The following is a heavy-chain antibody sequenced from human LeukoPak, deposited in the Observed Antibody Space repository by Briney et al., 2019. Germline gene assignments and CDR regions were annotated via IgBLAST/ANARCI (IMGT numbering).Heavy chain of an antibody. CDR3: AKDWLHDSSGYYYGLDY. CDR1: GFTFSSNA. Sequence: GGSLRISCAASGFTFSSNAMSWVRQAPGKGLEWVSAISGSGGSTYYADSVKGRFTISRDNSKNTLYLQMNSLRAEDTAVYYCAKDWLHDSSGYYYGLDYWGQGTLVTVSS. D-gene: IGHD3-22*01. V-gene: IGHV3-23*01. CDR2: ISGSGGST. J-gene: IGHJ4*02.